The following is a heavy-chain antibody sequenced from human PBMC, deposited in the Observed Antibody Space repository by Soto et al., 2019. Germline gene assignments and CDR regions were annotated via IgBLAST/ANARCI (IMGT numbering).Heavy chain of an antibody. Sequence: QVQLQESGPGLVKPSQTLSLTCTVSGGSVSSGDYYWTWIRQPPGKGLEWIGYLYYSGSTYYNPSLKSRVTISVDTSKNQFSMKLSSVTAADTAVYYCASARYCTNSVCYTDYYYGMDVWGQGTTVTVSS. CDR2: LYYSGST. CDR3: ASARYCTNSVCYTDYYYGMDV. V-gene: IGHV4-30-4*01. J-gene: IGHJ6*02. CDR1: GGSVSSGDYY. D-gene: IGHD2-8*01.